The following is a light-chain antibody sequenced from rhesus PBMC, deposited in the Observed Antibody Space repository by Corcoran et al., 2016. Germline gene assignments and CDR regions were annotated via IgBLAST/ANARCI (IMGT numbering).Light chain of an antibody. Sequence: QAALTQPRSVSGSPGQSVTISCTGTNSDIGGYKYVSWYQQHPGTAPKLMIYEVSERPSGVSDRFSGSKSGNTASLTISGLQPEDEADEYRSSYAGSNEGFGSGTKWTVL. J-gene: IGLJ6*01. V-gene: IGLV2-32*02. CDR3: SSYAGSNEG. CDR1: NSDIGGYKY. CDR2: EVS.